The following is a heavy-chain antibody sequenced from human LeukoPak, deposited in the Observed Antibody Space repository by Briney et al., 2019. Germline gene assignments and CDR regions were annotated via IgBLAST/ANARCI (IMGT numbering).Heavy chain of an antibody. D-gene: IGHD1-1*01. CDR1: GGSFSGDY. CDR3: ARGGWNKFDY. J-gene: IGHJ4*02. CDR2: MNHSGST. Sequence: PSETLSLTCGFYGGSFSGDYWSWLRQPPGKGLEWIGEMNHSGSTNYNPSLKSRVTISVDTSKNQFSLKLSSVTAADTAVYYCARGGWNKFDYWGQGTLVTVSS. V-gene: IGHV4-34*01.